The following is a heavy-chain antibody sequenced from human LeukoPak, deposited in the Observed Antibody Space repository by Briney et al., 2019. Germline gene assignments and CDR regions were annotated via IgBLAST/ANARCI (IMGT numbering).Heavy chain of an antibody. Sequence: GGSLRLSCAASGFTFSSYAMSWVRQAPGEGLEWVSAISGSGGSTYYADSVKGRFTISRDNSKNTLYLQMNSLRAEDTAVYYCAKDLGYCSSTSCYGVDYWGQGTLVTVSS. D-gene: IGHD2-2*01. CDR3: AKDLGYCSSTSCYGVDY. V-gene: IGHV3-23*01. J-gene: IGHJ4*02. CDR1: GFTFSSYA. CDR2: ISGSGGST.